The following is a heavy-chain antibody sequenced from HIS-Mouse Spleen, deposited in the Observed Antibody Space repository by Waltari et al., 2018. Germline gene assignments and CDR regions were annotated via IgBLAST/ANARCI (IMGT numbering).Heavy chain of an antibody. CDR3: AREGGAARGAFDI. Sequence: SSYAMHWVRQAPGKGLEWVAVISYDGSNKYYADSVKGRFTISRDNSKNTLYLQMNSLRAEDTAVYYCAREGGAARGAFDIWGQGTMVTVSS. CDR1: SSYA. D-gene: IGHD3-10*01. CDR2: ISYDGSNK. V-gene: IGHV3-30-3*01. J-gene: IGHJ3*02.